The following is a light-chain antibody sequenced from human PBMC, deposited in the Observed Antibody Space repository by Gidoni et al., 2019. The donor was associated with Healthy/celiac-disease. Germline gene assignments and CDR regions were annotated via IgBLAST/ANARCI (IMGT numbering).Light chain of an antibody. Sequence: QAVVTQEPSLTVSPGGTVTLTCGSSTGAVTSSHYPYWFQQKPGHAPRTLIYDTSNKHSWTPARFSGSLLGGKAALTRSSAQPEDEAEYYYLLSYSAALVFGGGTKLTVL. CDR1: TGAVTSSHY. CDR3: LLSYSAALV. CDR2: DTS. V-gene: IGLV7-46*01. J-gene: IGLJ2*01.